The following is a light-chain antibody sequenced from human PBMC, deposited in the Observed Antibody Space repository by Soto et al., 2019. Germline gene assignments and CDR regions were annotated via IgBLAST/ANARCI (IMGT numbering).Light chain of an antibody. Sequence: EIVLTQSPGTLSLSPGERATLSCRDSQSVTSDFLAWYQQKPGQAPRLLIYGASTRAAGVPDRFSGSGSGSDFNLTITRLEPEDFAVYYCQQYGRSSLMFTFGQGTKLGV. CDR2: GAS. CDR1: QSVTSDF. V-gene: IGKV3-20*01. CDR3: QQYGRSSLMFT. J-gene: IGKJ2*01.